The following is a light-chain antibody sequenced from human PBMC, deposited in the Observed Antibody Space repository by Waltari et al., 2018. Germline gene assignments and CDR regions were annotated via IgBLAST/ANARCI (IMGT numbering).Light chain of an antibody. CDR3: CSYAGSYTVV. CDR2: AVG. CDR1: SSDGGGYNY. Sequence: QSALTQPRSVSGSPGQSVTISCTGTSSDGGGYNYVSWSHKHPGKAPQVIMYAVGKRPSGVPDSFAGPKSGTRASLAISGLQAEDEADYSCCSYAGSYTVVFGGGTKLTVL. J-gene: IGLJ3*02. V-gene: IGLV2-11*01.